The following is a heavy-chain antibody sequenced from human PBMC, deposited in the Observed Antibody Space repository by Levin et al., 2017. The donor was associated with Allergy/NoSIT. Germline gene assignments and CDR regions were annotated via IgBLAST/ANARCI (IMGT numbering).Heavy chain of an antibody. Sequence: GESLKISCAASGFTFSNAWMSWVRQAPGKGLEWVGRIKSKTDGGTTDYAAPVKGRFTISRDDSKNTLYLQMNSLKTEDTAVYYCTTENYYGSGSYLYWGQGTLVTVSS. CDR3: TTENYYGSGSYLY. D-gene: IGHD3-10*01. CDR1: GFTFSNAW. V-gene: IGHV3-15*01. CDR2: IKSKTDGGTT. J-gene: IGHJ4*02.